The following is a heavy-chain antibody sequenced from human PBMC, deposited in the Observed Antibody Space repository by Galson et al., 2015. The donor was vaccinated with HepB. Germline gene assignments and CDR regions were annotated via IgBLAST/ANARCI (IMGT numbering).Heavy chain of an antibody. D-gene: IGHD6-13*01. CDR2: INAGNGNT. CDR1: GYTFTRNA. CDR3: AREAQFYSSSWYFDY. J-gene: IGHJ4*02. Sequence: SVKVSCKASGYTFTRNAIHWVRQAPGQRLEWMGWINAGNGNTKYSQKFQGRVTITRDTSASTAYMELSSLSSEDTAVYYCAREAQFYSSSWYFDYWGQGTLVTVSS. V-gene: IGHV1-3*01.